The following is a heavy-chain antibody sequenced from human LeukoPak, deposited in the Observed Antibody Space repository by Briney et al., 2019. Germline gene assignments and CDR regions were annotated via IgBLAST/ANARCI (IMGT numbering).Heavy chain of an antibody. Sequence: GGSLRLSCAASGFTFSSYEMNWVRQAPGKGLEWVSYISSSGSTIYYADSVKGRFISSRDNTKNSLYLQTNSLRAEDTAIYYCARDLRIVSGSYLDYWGQGTLVTVSS. CDR2: ISSSGSTI. V-gene: IGHV3-48*03. D-gene: IGHD1-26*01. J-gene: IGHJ4*02. CDR1: GFTFSSYE. CDR3: ARDLRIVSGSYLDY.